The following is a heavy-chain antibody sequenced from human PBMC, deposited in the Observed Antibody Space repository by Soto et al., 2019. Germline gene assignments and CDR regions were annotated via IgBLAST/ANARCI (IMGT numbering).Heavy chain of an antibody. J-gene: IGHJ4*02. D-gene: IGHD3-22*01. CDR2: MNPNSGNT. CDR1: GYTFTNHD. V-gene: IGHV1-8*01. Sequence: GASVKVSCKASGYTFTNHDINWVRQATGQGLEWMGWMNPNSGNTGYAQKFQGRLTMTRNTSISTAYMELSSLRSEDTAVYYCARPYHFDGSGYYEGLDYWGQGTVVTVSS. CDR3: ARPYHFDGSGYYEGLDY.